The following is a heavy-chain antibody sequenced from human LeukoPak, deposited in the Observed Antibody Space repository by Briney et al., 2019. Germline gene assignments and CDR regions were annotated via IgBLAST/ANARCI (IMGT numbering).Heavy chain of an antibody. J-gene: IGHJ4*02. CDR2: INHSGST. CDR3: ARGLSGTGFDY. V-gene: IGHV4-34*01. D-gene: IGHD6-19*01. Sequence: SETLSLTCAVYGGSFSGYYWSWIRQPPGKGLEWIGEINHSGSTNYNPSLKSRVTISVDTSKNQFSLKLSSVTAADTAVYYCARGLSGTGFDYWGQGTLVTVSS. CDR1: GGSFSGYY.